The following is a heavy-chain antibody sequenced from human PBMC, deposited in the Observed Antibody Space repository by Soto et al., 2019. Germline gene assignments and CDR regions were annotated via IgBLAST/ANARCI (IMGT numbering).Heavy chain of an antibody. D-gene: IGHD2-15*01. CDR1: GFTVSSNY. J-gene: IGHJ4*02. CDR2: IYSGGST. CDR3: AKELGYCSGGSCYSEGDFDS. V-gene: IGHV3-66*01. Sequence: LRLSCAASGFTVSSNYMSWVRQAPGKGLEWVSVIYSGGSTYYADSVKGRFTISRDNSKNTLYLQMNSLRAEDTAVYYCAKELGYCSGGSCYSEGDFDSWGQGALVTVSS.